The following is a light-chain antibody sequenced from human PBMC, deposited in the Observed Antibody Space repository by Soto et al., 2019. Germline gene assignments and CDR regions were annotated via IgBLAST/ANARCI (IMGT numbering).Light chain of an antibody. V-gene: IGLV2-14*01. Sequence: QSVLTQPASVSGSPGQSITISCSGTSSDVGAHDFVSWYQHHPDKAPKVIIFEVTKRPSGVSDRFSGSKTGNTASLTISGLQAEYEADYYCNSYTLSKTVIFGGGTQLTVL. CDR3: NSYTLSKTVI. CDR1: SSDVGAHDF. CDR2: EVT. J-gene: IGLJ2*01.